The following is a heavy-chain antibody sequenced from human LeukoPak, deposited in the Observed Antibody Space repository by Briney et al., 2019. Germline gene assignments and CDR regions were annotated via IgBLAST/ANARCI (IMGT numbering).Heavy chain of an antibody. CDR2: IWYDGSNK. V-gene: IGHV3-33*01. J-gene: IGHJ4*02. CDR1: GFTFSTYG. Sequence: PGRSLRLSCAASGFTFSTYGMHWVRQAPGKGLEWVAVIWYDGSNKYYADSVKGRFTTSRDNSKNTLYLQMNSLRAEDTAAYYCARDRAKWVAAPLGFWGQGTLVTVSS. CDR3: ARDRAKWVAAPLGF. D-gene: IGHD3-16*01.